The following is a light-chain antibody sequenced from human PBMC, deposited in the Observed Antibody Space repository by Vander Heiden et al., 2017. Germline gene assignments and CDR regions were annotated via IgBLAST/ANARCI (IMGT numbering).Light chain of an antibody. CDR2: GSS. Sequence: IVLTQSPATLSVSPGERATLPCRASQSVSSNLAWYQQKPGQAPRLLLYGSSARATGIPARFSGGGSGTESTLTISSLQAEDFAVYCCQQDNNPQTFGQGTKVEIK. CDR1: QSVSSN. V-gene: IGKV3-15*01. J-gene: IGKJ1*01. CDR3: QQDNNPQT.